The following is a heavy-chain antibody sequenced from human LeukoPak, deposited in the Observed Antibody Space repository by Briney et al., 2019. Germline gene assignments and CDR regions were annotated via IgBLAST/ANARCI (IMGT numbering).Heavy chain of an antibody. CDR2: ISSSGSAI. D-gene: IGHD3-10*01. V-gene: IGHV3-48*03. CDR3: ARDSGSGSYFYYYYYYMDV. Sequence: PGGSLRLSCAASGFTFSSYEMNWVRQAPGKGLEWVSYISSSGSAIYYADSVKGRFTISRDNAKNSLYLQMNSLRAEDTAVYYCARDSGSGSYFYYYYYYMDVWGKGTTVTISS. CDR1: GFTFSSYE. J-gene: IGHJ6*03.